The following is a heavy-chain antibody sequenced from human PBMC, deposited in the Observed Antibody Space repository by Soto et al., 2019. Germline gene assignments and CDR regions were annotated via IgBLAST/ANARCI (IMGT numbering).Heavy chain of an antibody. Sequence: QVQLVESGGGVVQPGRSLRLSCAASGFTFYKYGMHWVRQAPGKGLEWVALISHDGSNKYYVDSVKGRFTIARDNSKNTVFLQMNGLRPEDTALYFCAKDDSNRWYNYYAMDVWGQGTTVTVSS. D-gene: IGHD3-22*01. V-gene: IGHV3-30*18. CDR2: ISHDGSNK. J-gene: IGHJ6*02. CDR3: AKDDSNRWYNYYAMDV. CDR1: GFTFYKYG.